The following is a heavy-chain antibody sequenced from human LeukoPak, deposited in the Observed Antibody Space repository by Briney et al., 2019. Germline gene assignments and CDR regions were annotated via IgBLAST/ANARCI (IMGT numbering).Heavy chain of an antibody. CDR1: GFTFSNYG. Sequence: GGSLRLSCAASGFTFSNYGMHWVRQAPGKGLEWVAAIWYDGGNKNYVDSVKGRFIISRDNSKNTLYLQMNSLRADDTAVYYCARSVSFSSWYDYWGQGTLVTVSS. J-gene: IGHJ4*02. V-gene: IGHV3-33*01. D-gene: IGHD6-13*01. CDR2: IWYDGGNK. CDR3: ARSVSFSSWYDY.